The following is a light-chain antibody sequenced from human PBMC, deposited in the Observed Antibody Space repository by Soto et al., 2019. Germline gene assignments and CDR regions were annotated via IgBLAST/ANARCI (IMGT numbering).Light chain of an antibody. CDR3: NSYAGNSWV. J-gene: IGLJ3*02. Sequence: QSALTQPPSASGSPGQPVSISCTGTSSDVGGYNRVSWYQHHPGKAPKLIIYEVFKRPSGVPDRFSGSKSGNTASLTVSGLQAEDEADYYCNSYAGNSWVFDGGTKLTVL. V-gene: IGLV2-8*01. CDR2: EVF. CDR1: SSDVGGYNR.